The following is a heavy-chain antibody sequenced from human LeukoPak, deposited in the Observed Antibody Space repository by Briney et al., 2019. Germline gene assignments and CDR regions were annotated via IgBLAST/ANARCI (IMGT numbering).Heavy chain of an antibody. D-gene: IGHD3-3*01. Sequence: SETLSLTCTVSGGSISSSSYYWGWIRQPPGKGLEWIGEINHSGSTNYNPSLKSRVTISVDTSKNQFSLKLSSVTAADTAVYYCARGGNYYDFWSGYRYYFDYWGQGTLVTVSS. CDR1: GGSISSSSYY. CDR2: INHSGST. CDR3: ARGGNYYDFWSGYRYYFDY. V-gene: IGHV4-39*07. J-gene: IGHJ4*02.